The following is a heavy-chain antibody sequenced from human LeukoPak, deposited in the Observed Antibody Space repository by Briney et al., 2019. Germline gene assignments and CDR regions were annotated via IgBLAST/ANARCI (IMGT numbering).Heavy chain of an antibody. J-gene: IGHJ4*02. D-gene: IGHD5-12*01. CDR3: ARRYSGYDYYFDY. CDR1: GGSISSYY. V-gene: IGHV4-59*08. Sequence: SETLSLTCTVSGGSISSYYRSWIRQPPGKGLEWIGYIYYSGSTNYNPSLKSRVTISVDTSKNQFSLKLSSVTAADTAVYYCARRYSGYDYYFDYWGQGTLVTVSS. CDR2: IYYSGST.